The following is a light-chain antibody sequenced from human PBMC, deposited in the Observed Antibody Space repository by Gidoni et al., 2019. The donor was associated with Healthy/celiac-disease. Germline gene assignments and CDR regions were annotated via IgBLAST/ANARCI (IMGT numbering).Light chain of an antibody. CDR2: GAA. Sequence: EIMITPSPATLAVSPGERANLSCRASPSVSSNLAWYQQKPGQAPRLLISGAATRATGIPARFSGSGSGTEFTLTISSLQSEDFAVYYCQQYNNWPPWTFGQGTKVEIK. V-gene: IGKV3-15*01. J-gene: IGKJ1*01. CDR3: QQYNNWPPWT. CDR1: PSVSSN.